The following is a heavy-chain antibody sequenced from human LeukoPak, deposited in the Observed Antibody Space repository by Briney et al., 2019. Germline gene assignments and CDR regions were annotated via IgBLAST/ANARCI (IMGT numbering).Heavy chain of an antibody. CDR3: ARIRGSHIVQYYYMDV. V-gene: IGHV4-59*11. CDR1: GDSIKNHY. D-gene: IGHD1-1*01. Sequence: SETLSLTCSVSGDSIKNHYWTWIRQPPGEGLEWIGYIYYNGFTNYSPSLKSRVTISVDTSAQFSLKLNSVTAADTAVYYCARIRGSHIVQYYYMDVWGNGTTVTVSS. CDR2: IYYNGFT. J-gene: IGHJ6*03.